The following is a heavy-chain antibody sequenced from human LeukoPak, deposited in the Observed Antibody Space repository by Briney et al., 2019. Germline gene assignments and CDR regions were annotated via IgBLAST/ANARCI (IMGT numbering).Heavy chain of an antibody. CDR3: ARAPKDRGYYYMDV. V-gene: IGHV3-21*01. CDR2: ISSSSSYI. J-gene: IGHJ6*03. D-gene: IGHD3-16*01. CDR1: GFTFSSYS. Sequence: GGSLRLSCAASGFTFSSYSMNWVRQAPGKGLEWVSSISSSSSYIYYADSVKGRFTISRDNAKNSLYLQMNSLRAEDTAVYYCARAPKDRGYYYMDVWGKGTTVTVSS.